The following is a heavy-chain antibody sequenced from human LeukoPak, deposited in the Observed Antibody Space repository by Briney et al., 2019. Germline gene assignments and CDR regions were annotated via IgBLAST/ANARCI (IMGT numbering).Heavy chain of an antibody. CDR2: ISSTTYT. D-gene: IGHD6-19*01. Sequence: GGSLRLSCAASGFTFSVYSMSWIRQAPEKGLEWVSSISSTTYTYYADSVKGRFTISRDNSKDSLYLQMNSLTAEDTALYYCARDGSGWSRDVWGQGTTVTVSS. J-gene: IGHJ6*02. CDR1: GFTFSVYS. CDR3: ARDGSGWSRDV. V-gene: IGHV3-21*01.